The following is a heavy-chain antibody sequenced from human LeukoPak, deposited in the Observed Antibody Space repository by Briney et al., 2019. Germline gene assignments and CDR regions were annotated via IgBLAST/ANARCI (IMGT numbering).Heavy chain of an antibody. CDR2: ISSGSSYI. CDR1: GFTFSSYS. V-gene: IGHV3-21*01. J-gene: IGHJ4*02. CDR3: APTITVYYFDY. Sequence: TGGSLRLSCAASGFTFSSYSMNWVRQAPGKGLEWVSSISSGSSYIYYADSLKGRFTISRDNAKNSLYLQMNSLRAEDTAVYYCAPTITVYYFDYWGQGTLVTVSS. D-gene: IGHD1-20*01.